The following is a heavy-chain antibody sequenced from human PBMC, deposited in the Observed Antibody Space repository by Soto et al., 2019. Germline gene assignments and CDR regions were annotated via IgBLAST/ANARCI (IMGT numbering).Heavy chain of an antibody. CDR2: IGGGGYTT. Sequence: GGSLRLSCTASGFTFTNYAMGWVRQAPGKGLEWVSAIGGGGYTTYYADSVKGRFTISRDNSKNTLFLQMNSLRAEDTAVYYCAKTAEAVAGTVYGYWGQGTLVTVSS. D-gene: IGHD6-19*01. V-gene: IGHV3-23*01. J-gene: IGHJ4*02. CDR3: AKTAEAVAGTVYGY. CDR1: GFTFTNYA.